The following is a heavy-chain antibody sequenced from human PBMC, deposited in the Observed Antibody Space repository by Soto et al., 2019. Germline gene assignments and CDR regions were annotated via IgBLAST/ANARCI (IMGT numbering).Heavy chain of an antibody. V-gene: IGHV3-15*01. Sequence: GEFLKISCAASGFTFSNAWMSWVRQAPGKGLEWVGRIKSKTDGGTTDYAAPVKGRFTISRDDSKNTLYLQMNSLKTEDTAVYYCTTGLYSSSWYFDYWGQGTLVTVSS. J-gene: IGHJ4*02. CDR3: TTGLYSSSWYFDY. D-gene: IGHD6-13*01. CDR2: IKSKTDGGTT. CDR1: GFTFSNAW.